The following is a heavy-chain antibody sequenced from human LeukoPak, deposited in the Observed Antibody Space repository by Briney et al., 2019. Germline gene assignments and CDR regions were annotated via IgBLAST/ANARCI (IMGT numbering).Heavy chain of an antibody. D-gene: IGHD3-22*01. V-gene: IGHV4-31*03. Sequence: PSETLSLTCTVSGGSISSGGYYWSWIRQHPGKGLEWIGYIYYSGTTYYNPSLKSRVTISVDTSKNQFSLKLSSVTAADTAVYYCARHLGDNNDYSVDVWGQGTTVTVSS. CDR2: IYYSGTT. J-gene: IGHJ6*02. CDR1: GGSISSGGYY. CDR3: ARHLGDNNDYSVDV.